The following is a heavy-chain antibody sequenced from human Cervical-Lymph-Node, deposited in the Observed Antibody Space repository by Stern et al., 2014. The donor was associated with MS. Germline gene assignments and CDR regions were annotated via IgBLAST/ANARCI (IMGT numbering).Heavy chain of an antibody. V-gene: IGHV1-24*01. CDR3: ATPLTRYDSSGFDY. CDR1: GYTLTELS. J-gene: IGHJ4*02. CDR2: FDPEDGET. D-gene: IGHD3-22*01. Sequence: VQLVESGAEVKKPGASVKVSCKVSGYTLTELSMHWVRQAPGHGLAWMGGFDPEDGETIYAQKFQGRVTMTEDTSTDTAYMELSSLRSEDTAVYYCATPLTRYDSSGFDYWGQGTLVTVSS.